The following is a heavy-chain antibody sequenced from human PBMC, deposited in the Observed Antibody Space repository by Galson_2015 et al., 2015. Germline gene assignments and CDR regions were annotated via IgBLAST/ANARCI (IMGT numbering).Heavy chain of an antibody. J-gene: IGHJ3*02. D-gene: IGHD2-21*02. CDR3: ARIGRDSRGGHYFAFDI. CDR1: AFTFSDYY. CDR2: ISSTSSYR. V-gene: IGHV3-11*06. Sequence: SLRLSCAASAFTFSDYYMSWIRQAPGKGLEWISYISSTSSYRNYADSVRGRFTVSRDNAKNSLYLQMNSLRAEDTAVYYCARIGRDSRGGHYFAFDIWGQGTMVTVSS.